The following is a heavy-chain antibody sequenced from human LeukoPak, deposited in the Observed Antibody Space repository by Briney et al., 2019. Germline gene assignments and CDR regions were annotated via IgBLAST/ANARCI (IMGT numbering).Heavy chain of an antibody. V-gene: IGHV1-46*01. D-gene: IGHD3-10*01. Sequence: ASVKVSCKASGYTFTSYYMHWVRQAPGQGLEWMGIINPGADSTTYAQKFQARVTFTRDTSISTAYMELSRLRSDDTAVYYCARGYYGSGSYYNEPYYFDYWGQGTLVTVSS. CDR1: GYTFTSYY. J-gene: IGHJ4*02. CDR2: INPGADST. CDR3: ARGYYGSGSYYNEPYYFDY.